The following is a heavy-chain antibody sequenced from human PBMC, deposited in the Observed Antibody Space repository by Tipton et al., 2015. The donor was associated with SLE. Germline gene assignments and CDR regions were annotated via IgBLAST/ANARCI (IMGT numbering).Heavy chain of an antibody. CDR2: IYYSGST. V-gene: IGHV4-59*12. J-gene: IGHJ3*02. D-gene: IGHD6-13*01. Sequence: TLSLTCTVSGGSISNSYYWSWIRQPPGKGLEWIGHIYYSGSTNYNPSLKSRVTMSVDTSKNQFSLKLSSVTAADTAVYYCAGDTRLAAAGPGDAFDIWGQGTMVTVSS. CDR1: GGSISNSYY. CDR3: AGDTRLAAAGPGDAFDI.